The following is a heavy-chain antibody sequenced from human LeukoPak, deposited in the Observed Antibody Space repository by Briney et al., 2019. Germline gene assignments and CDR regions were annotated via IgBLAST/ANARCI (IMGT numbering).Heavy chain of an antibody. CDR2: VNPNSGRT. J-gene: IGHJ4*02. CDR3: ARGAPGSYCSGGSCPYFDY. Sequence: ASVKVSCKASGYTFTSYDVNWVRQATGQGLEWMGWVNPNSGRTGYAQKFQGRVTMTTNTSISTAYMGLSSLRSEDTAVYYCARGAPGSYCSGGSCPYFDYWGQGTLVSVSS. D-gene: IGHD2-15*01. CDR1: GYTFTSYD. V-gene: IGHV1-8*01.